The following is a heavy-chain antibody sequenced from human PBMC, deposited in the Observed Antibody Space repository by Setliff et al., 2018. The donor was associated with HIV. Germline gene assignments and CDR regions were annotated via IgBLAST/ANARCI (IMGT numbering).Heavy chain of an antibody. D-gene: IGHD1-26*01. CDR1: GCTFSSYA. J-gene: IGHJ5*02. CDR3: ARVLFAMWDSSLAQGDQFDP. V-gene: IGHV1-2*02. CDR2: INTNSGDT. Sequence: ASVKVSCKASGCTFSSYAINWGRQAPGQGLEWMGWINTNSGDTKYAQKFQDRVSLTRDTSLSTAYMELSSLTSDDTAIYYCARVLFAMWDSSLAQGDQFDPWGQGSPVTVSS.